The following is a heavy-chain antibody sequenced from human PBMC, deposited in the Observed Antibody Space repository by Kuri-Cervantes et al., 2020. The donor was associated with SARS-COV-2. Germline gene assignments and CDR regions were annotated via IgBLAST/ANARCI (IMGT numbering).Heavy chain of an antibody. CDR1: GFTFSSYG. V-gene: IGHV3-30*02. D-gene: IGHD6-13*01. CDR2: IRYDGSNK. CDR3: AKGIAAAGLDAFDI. Sequence: GESLKISCAASGFTFSSYGMHWVRQAPGKGLEWVAFIRYDGSNKYYADSVKGRFTISRDNSKNTLYLQMNSLRAEDTAVYYCAKGIAAAGLDAFDIWGQGTMVTVSS. J-gene: IGHJ3*02.